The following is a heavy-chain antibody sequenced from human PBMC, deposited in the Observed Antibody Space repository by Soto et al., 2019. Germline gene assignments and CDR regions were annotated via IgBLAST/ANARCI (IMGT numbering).Heavy chain of an antibody. CDR1: GGSVTSGTYY. CDR3: AIGVGHFMVLTSRFDY. CDR2: IFYTGST. Sequence: SETLSLTCTVSGGSVTSGTYYWSWIRQPPGKGLEWIGYIFYTGSTNYNPSLKSRVTIAIDTSKNQFSLKLSSVTAADTAVYYCAIGVGHFMVLTSRFDYWGQGTLVTFSS. D-gene: IGHD2-21*02. J-gene: IGHJ4*02. V-gene: IGHV4-61*01.